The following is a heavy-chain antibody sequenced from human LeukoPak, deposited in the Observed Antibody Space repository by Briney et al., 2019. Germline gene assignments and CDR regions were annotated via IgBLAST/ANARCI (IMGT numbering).Heavy chain of an antibody. D-gene: IGHD5/OR15-5a*01. V-gene: IGHV3-23*01. Sequence: PGGSLRLSCAASGFTFSSYAMIWVRQAPGKGLEWVSVISGNGGGTYFADSVKGRFTISRDNSKTTLYLQMNSLRAEDTAIYYCAKGDSVTAPDDAFAIWGQGTMVTVSS. CDR3: AKGDSVTAPDDAFAI. CDR1: GFTFSSYA. J-gene: IGHJ3*02. CDR2: ISGNGGGT.